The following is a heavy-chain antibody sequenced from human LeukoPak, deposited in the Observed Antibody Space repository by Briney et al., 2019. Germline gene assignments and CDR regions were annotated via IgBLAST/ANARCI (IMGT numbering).Heavy chain of an antibody. CDR3: TRDPPTRY. CDR1: GFTFGDYT. D-gene: IGHD1-26*01. J-gene: IGHJ4*02. V-gene: IGHV3-49*03. CDR2: IRNKADGGTP. Sequence: GGSLRLSCTASGFTFGDYTITWIRQAPGRGLEWVGFIRNKADGGTPEYAASVKGRFTISRDDSKNIAYLQMNSLKTDDTAVYYCTRDPPTRYWGQGTLVTVSS.